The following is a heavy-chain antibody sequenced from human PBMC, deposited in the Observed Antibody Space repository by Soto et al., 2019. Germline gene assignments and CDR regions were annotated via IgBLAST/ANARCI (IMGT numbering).Heavy chain of an antibody. CDR1: GFSFTNYW. J-gene: IGHJ4*02. D-gene: IGHD6-13*01. CDR2: IKQDGSQK. Sequence: EVQLVESGGGLVQFGGSLRLSCAASGFSFTNYWMSWVRQAPGKGLEWVADIKQDGSQKYYVDSVKGRVTISRDNAKNSVYLHINSLRADDTAVYYCARVGYSSSSLNYWGQGTLVTVAS. V-gene: IGHV3-7*03. CDR3: ARVGYSSSSLNY.